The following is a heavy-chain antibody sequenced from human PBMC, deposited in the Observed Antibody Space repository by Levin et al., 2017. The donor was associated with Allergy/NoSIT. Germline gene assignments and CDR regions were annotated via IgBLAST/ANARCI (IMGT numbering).Heavy chain of an antibody. CDR2: ISWNSGSI. Sequence: PGGSLRLSCAASGFTFDDYAMHWVRQAPGKGLEWVSGISWNSGSIGYADSVKGRFTISRDNAKNSLYLQMNSLRAEDTALYYCAKGLFDDSSGSDYWGQGTLVTVSS. D-gene: IGHD3-22*01. CDR3: AKGLFDDSSGSDY. V-gene: IGHV3-9*01. CDR1: GFTFDDYA. J-gene: IGHJ4*02.